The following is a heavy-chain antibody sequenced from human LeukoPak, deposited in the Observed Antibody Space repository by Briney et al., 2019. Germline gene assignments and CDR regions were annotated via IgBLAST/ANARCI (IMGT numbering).Heavy chain of an antibody. D-gene: IGHD3-10*01. J-gene: IGHJ4*02. CDR3: ARGPPYNYYGSGSYLPQDY. Sequence: GGSLRLSCAASGFTVSSNYMGWVRQAPGKGLVWVSRINSDGSSTSYADSVKGRFTISRDNAKNTLYLQMNSLRAEDTAVYYCARGPPYNYYGSGSYLPQDYWGQGTLVTVSS. CDR1: GFTVSSNY. V-gene: IGHV3-74*01. CDR2: INSDGSST.